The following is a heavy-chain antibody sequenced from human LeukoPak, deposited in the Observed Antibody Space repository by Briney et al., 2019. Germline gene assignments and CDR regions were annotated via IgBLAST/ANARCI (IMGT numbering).Heavy chain of an antibody. CDR3: ARHVYGGTPYGMDV. V-gene: IGHV4-39*01. Sequence: PWETLSLTCTVSGGSISSNSFYWGWIRQPPGKGLEWIGSIYYSGSTYYNPSLKSRVTISVDTSKNQFSLRLSSVTAADTAVYYCARHVYGGTPYGMDVWGQGTTVTVSS. CDR2: IYYSGST. D-gene: IGHD4-23*01. CDR1: GGSISSNSFY. J-gene: IGHJ6*02.